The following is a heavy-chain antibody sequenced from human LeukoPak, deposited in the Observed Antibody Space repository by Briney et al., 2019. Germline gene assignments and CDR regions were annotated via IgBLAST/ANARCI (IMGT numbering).Heavy chain of an antibody. V-gene: IGHV1-69*01. CDR2: IIPIFGTA. J-gene: IGHJ6*02. D-gene: IGHD2-21*02. Sequence: GASVKVSCKASGGTFSSYAISWVRQAPGHGLEWMGGIIPIFGTADYAQKFQGRVTITADESTSTAYMELSSLRSEDTAVYYCARAPAYCGGYCYPQGYYYYGMDVWGQGTTVTVSS. CDR3: ARAPAYCGGYCYPQGYYYYGMDV. CDR1: GGTFSSYA.